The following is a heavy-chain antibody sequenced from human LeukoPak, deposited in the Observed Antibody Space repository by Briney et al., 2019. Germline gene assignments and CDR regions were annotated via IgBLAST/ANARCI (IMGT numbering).Heavy chain of an antibody. Sequence: GGSLRLSCAASGFTFSSYAMHWVRQAPGKGLEWVSAISGSGGSTYYADSVKGRFTISRDNSKNTLYLQMNSLRAEDTAVYYCAKSGRYYYDSSGYYYLDYWGQGTLVTVSS. CDR1: GFTFSSYA. J-gene: IGHJ4*02. CDR2: ISGSGGST. V-gene: IGHV3-23*01. D-gene: IGHD3-22*01. CDR3: AKSGRYYYDSSGYYYLDY.